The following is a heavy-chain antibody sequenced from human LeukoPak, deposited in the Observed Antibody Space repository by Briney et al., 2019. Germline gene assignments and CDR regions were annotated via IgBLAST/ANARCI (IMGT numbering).Heavy chain of an antibody. CDR2: IIPIFGIA. CDR1: GGTFISYA. D-gene: IGHD2-2*02. CDR3: ARLGCSSTSCYTDYYYYGMDV. Sequence: SVKVSCKASGGTFISYAISWVRQAPGQGLEWMGRIIPIFGIANYAQKFQGRVTITADKSTSTAYMELSSLRSEDTAVYYCARLGCSSTSCYTDYYYYGMDVWGQGTTVTVSS. V-gene: IGHV1-69*10. J-gene: IGHJ6*02.